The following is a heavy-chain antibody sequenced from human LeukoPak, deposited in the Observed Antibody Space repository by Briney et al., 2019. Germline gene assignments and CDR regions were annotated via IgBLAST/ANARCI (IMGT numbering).Heavy chain of an antibody. J-gene: IGHJ5*02. Sequence: ASVTVSCKASGYTFTSYYMHWVRQAPGQGLEWMGIINPSGASTSYAQKFQGRVTMTRDTSTSTVYMELSSLRSEDTAVYYCARSPPVGDFWSGYYWFDHWGQGTLVTVSS. V-gene: IGHV1-46*01. CDR1: GYTFTSYY. CDR2: INPSGAST. CDR3: ARSPPVGDFWSGYYWFDH. D-gene: IGHD3-3*01.